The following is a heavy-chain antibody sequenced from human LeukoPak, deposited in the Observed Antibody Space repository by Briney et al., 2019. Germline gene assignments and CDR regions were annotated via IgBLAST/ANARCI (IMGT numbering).Heavy chain of an antibody. CDR1: GGSISSYY. CDR2: IYYSGST. V-gene: IGHV4-59*12. CDR3: ARGGRNYTTESLKYGSGGYYYYMDV. Sequence: SETLSLTCTVSGGSISSYYWSWIRQPPGKGLEWIGYIYYSGSTSYNPSLKSRVTMSVDTSKNQFSLKLSSVTAADTAVYYCARGGRNYTTESLKYGSGGYYYYMDVWGKGTTVTVSS. D-gene: IGHD3-10*01. J-gene: IGHJ6*03.